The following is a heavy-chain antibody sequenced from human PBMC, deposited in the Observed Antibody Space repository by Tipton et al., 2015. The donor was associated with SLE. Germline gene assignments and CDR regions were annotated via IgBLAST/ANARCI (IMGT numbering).Heavy chain of an antibody. D-gene: IGHD3-16*01. CDR3: AKGISSGTFDN. V-gene: IGHV3-9*01. CDR1: GFNFNYSS. CDR2: MTWNSFYI. J-gene: IGHJ4*01. Sequence: SLRLSCAASGFNFNYSSMHWVRQPPGKGLEWVSGMTWNSFYINYADSVKGRFTISRDNAKKTLFLQMNSLRVEDTAVYYCAKGISSGTFDNWGQGTLVTVSS.